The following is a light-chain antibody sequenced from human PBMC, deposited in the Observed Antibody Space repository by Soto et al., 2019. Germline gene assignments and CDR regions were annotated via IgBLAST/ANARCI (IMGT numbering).Light chain of an antibody. V-gene: IGKV3-15*01. CDR2: GAS. J-gene: IGKJ1*01. CDR1: QSVSSN. CDR3: QPYNDWPRT. Sequence: ILMPQSPATLSVSPGERATLSCSASQSVSSNLAWYQQKPGQGPRLLIYGASTRSTGIPARFSGSGSGTEFTLTISSLQSEACAVYFCQPYNDWPRTFGQGTKVEIK.